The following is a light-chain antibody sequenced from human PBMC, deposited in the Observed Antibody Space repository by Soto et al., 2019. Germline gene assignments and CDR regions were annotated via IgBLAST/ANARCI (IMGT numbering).Light chain of an antibody. V-gene: IGKV4-1*01. CDR3: QQYHSTPWT. Sequence: DIVMTQSPDSLAVSLGERATINFKSSQSVLYTSNNRNYLAWYQQKPGQPPKLLIYWASTRESGVPDRFSSSGSGTDFTLTISSLQAEDVAVYYCQQYHSTPWTFGQGTKVDIK. CDR2: WAS. J-gene: IGKJ1*01. CDR1: QSVLYTSNNRNY.